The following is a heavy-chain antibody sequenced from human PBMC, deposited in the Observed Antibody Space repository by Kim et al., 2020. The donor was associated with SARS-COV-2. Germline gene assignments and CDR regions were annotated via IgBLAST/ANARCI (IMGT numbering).Heavy chain of an antibody. CDR2: IRAYNGMS. CDR3: ARGGRGAHFYNGMDV. D-gene: IGHD3-10*01. J-gene: IGHJ6*02. Sequence: ASVKVSCKASGYTFAAYGISWVRQARGQGLQWMGGIRAYNGMSDYGQTFHDRITMTTDISSSTAYLEVRSQRSDDTAIYFCARGGRGAHFYNGMDVWGQGTAVIVSS. CDR1: GYTFAAYG. V-gene: IGHV1-18*01.